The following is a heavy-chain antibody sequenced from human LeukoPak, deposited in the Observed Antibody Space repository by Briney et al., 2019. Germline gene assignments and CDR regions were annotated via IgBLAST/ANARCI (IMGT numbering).Heavy chain of an antibody. J-gene: IGHJ5*02. D-gene: IGHD4-11*01. Sequence: PAETLSLTCTVSGGSISSSSYYWSWIRQPPGKGLEWVGYIYYSGSANSNPSLKSRVTISVDTSKNQFSLKLSSVTAADTAVYYCAREYSNYRIVSSRSPPNWFDPWGQGTLVTVSS. CDR1: GGSISSSSYY. CDR3: AREYSNYRIVSSRSPPNWFDP. V-gene: IGHV4-61*01. CDR2: IYYSGSA.